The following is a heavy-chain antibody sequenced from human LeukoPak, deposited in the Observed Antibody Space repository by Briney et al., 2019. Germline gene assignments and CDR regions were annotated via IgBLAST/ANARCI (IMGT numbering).Heavy chain of an antibody. CDR3: AREGRFLEWLDAFDI. J-gene: IGHJ3*02. CDR1: GFTFSSYG. CDR2: IWYDGSNK. D-gene: IGHD3-3*01. Sequence: GRSLRLSCAASGFTFSSYGMHWVRQAPGKGLEWVAVIWYDGSNKYYADSVKGRFTISRDNSKNTLYPQMNSLRAEDTAVYYCAREGRFLEWLDAFDIWGQGTMVTVSS. V-gene: IGHV3-33*01.